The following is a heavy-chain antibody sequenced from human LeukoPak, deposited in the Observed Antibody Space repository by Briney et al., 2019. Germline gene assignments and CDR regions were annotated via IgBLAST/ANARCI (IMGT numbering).Heavy chain of an antibody. CDR1: GFTFSSYG. J-gene: IGHJ6*03. CDR3: ARAQWRTYSYYYMDV. D-gene: IGHD6-19*01. CDR2: ISYDGSNK. Sequence: PGGSLRLSCAASGFTFSSYGMHWVRQAPGKGLEWVAVISYDGSNKYYADSVKGRFTISRDNSKNTLYLQMNSLRAEDTAIYYCARAQWRTYSYYYMDVWGKGTTVTVSS. V-gene: IGHV3-30*03.